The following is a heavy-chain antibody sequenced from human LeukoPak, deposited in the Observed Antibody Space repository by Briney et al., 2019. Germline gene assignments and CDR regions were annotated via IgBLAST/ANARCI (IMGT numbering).Heavy chain of an antibody. V-gene: IGHV4-39*02. J-gene: IGHJ4*02. CDR1: GGSLSSSSYY. D-gene: IGHD3-9*01. Sequence: SETLSLTCTVSGGSLSSSSYYWGWVRQPPGKGLEWIGNTYYSGSTYYNPSLKNRLTISLDTSQRHFSLRLSSVTAADTASYYCTRGSYDVLTGYSTLGEYWGQGTLVTVSS. CDR3: TRGSYDVLTGYSTLGEY. CDR2: TYYSGST.